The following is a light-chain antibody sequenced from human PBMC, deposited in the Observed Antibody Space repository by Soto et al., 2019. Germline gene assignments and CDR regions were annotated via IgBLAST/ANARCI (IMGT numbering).Light chain of an antibody. J-gene: IGLJ3*02. V-gene: IGLV2-14*01. CDR2: EVT. CDR3: SSYTTAYTQV. CDR1: SNDVGYYNY. Sequence: QSVLSQPASVSGSPGQSITISCTGTSNDVGYYNYVSWYQQHPGQAPKLMISEVTTRPSGVSDRFSGSKSGNTASLTISRRQAEDEAHYYCSSYTTAYTQVFGGGTKLTVL.